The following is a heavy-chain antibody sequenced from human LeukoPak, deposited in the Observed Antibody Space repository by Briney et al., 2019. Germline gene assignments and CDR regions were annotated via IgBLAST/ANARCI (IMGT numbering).Heavy chain of an antibody. D-gene: IGHD6-6*01. Sequence: SETLSLTCTVSGGSISSSSYYWGWIRQPPGKGLEWIGTIYYSGTTYYKPSLKSRVTISVDTSKNQFSLKVSSLTAADTAVYYCARQAGGSSSIDYWGQGTLVTVSS. CDR1: GGSISSSSYY. CDR3: ARQAGGSSSIDY. V-gene: IGHV4-39*01. CDR2: IYYSGTT. J-gene: IGHJ4*02.